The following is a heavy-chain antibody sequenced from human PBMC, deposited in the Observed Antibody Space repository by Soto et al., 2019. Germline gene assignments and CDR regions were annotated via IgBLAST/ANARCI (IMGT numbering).Heavy chain of an antibody. D-gene: IGHD3-9*01. CDR2: IWYDGSNK. V-gene: IGHV3-33*01. CDR1: GFTFSSYG. CDR3: ARGHRVLRYFDWLLSAPFDY. J-gene: IGHJ4*02. Sequence: QVQLVESGGGVVQPGRSLRLSCAASGFTFSSYGMHWVRQAPGKGLEWVAVIWYDGSNKYYADSVKGRFTISRDNSKNTLYLQMNSLRAEDTAVYYCARGHRVLRYFDWLLSAPFDYWGQGTLVTVSS.